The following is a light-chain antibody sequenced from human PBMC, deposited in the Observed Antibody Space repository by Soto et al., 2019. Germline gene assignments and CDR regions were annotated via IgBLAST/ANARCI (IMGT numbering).Light chain of an antibody. CDR3: QQGDSSPLVT. Sequence: EIGLTQSPATLSLAPGERATLSCRASQGINNNYLAWYHQKPGQAPRLLIYSASRRAAGIPDRFSGSGSAADFPLTISRLEPEDFAVYYCQQGDSSPLVTFGTGTAVDI. V-gene: IGKV3-20*01. CDR1: QGINNNY. J-gene: IGKJ3*01. CDR2: SAS.